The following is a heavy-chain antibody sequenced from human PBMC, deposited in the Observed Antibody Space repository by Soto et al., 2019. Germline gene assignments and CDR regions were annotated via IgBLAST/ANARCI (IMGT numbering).Heavy chain of an antibody. CDR3: ANQYCSGGSCYGP. D-gene: IGHD2-15*01. CDR2: ISGSGGST. V-gene: IGHV3-23*01. J-gene: IGHJ5*02. Sequence: EVQLLESGGGLVQPGGSLRLSCAASGFTFSSYAMSWVRQAPGKGLEWVSAISGSGGSTYYADSEKGRFTISRDNSKNTLYLQMNSLRAEDTAVYYCANQYCSGGSCYGPWGQGTLVTVSS. CDR1: GFTFSSYA.